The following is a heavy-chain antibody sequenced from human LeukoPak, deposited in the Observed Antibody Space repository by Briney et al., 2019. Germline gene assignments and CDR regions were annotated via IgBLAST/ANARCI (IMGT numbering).Heavy chain of an antibody. CDR1: GYTFTSYG. CDR3: ARQGHPGFGELLMYYFDY. V-gene: IGHV1-18*01. D-gene: IGHD3-10*01. J-gene: IGHJ4*02. Sequence: ASVKVSCKASGYTFTSYGISWVRQAPGQGLEWMGWISAYNGNTNYAQKLQGRVTMTTDTSTSTAYMELRSLRSDDTAVYYCARQGHPGFGELLMYYFDYWGQGTLVTVSS. CDR2: ISAYNGNT.